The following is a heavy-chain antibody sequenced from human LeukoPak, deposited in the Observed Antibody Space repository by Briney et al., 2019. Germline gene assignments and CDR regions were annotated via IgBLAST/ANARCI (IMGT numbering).Heavy chain of an antibody. J-gene: IGHJ4*02. V-gene: IGHV3-30-3*01. D-gene: IGHD2-8*01. CDR2: ISYDGSNK. CDR1: GFTFSSYA. Sequence: GGSLRPSCAASGFTFSSYAMHWVRQAPGKGLEWVAVISYDGSNKYYADSVKGRFTISRDNSKNTLYLQMNSLRAEDTAVYYCAGELYGTNGVCYAFDYWGQGTLVTVSS. CDR3: AGELYGTNGVCYAFDY.